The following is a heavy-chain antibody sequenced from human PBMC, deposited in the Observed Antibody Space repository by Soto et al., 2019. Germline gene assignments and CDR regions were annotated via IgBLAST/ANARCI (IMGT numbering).Heavy chain of an antibody. D-gene: IGHD2-15*01. CDR2: ISGSGGST. CDR1: GFTFSSYS. J-gene: IGHJ1*01. CDR3: AGSGVYCSGGSCYSGPKYFQH. V-gene: IGHV3-23*01. Sequence: EVQLLESGGGLVQPGVSLRLSCAASGFTFSSYSMSWVRQAPGKGLEWVSAISGSGGSTYYADYVKGRFTISRDNSKNTMYLQMNSLRAEDTAVYYCAGSGVYCSGGSCYSGPKYFQHWGQGTLVTVSS.